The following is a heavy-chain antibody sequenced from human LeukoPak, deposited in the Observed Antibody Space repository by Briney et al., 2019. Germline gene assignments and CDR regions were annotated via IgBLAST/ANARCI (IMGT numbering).Heavy chain of an antibody. J-gene: IGHJ4*02. V-gene: IGHV1-2*02. CDR1: GYTFTDYY. CDR3: ARIGYNHHLDY. Sequence: ASVKVSCKASGYTFTDYYIHWVRQAPGQGLEWIGWINPNSGGTNYAQTFQGRVTMTRDTSINTAYLELSRLRSDDTAVYYCARIGYNHHLDYWGQGTLVTVSS. CDR2: INPNSGGT. D-gene: IGHD5-24*01.